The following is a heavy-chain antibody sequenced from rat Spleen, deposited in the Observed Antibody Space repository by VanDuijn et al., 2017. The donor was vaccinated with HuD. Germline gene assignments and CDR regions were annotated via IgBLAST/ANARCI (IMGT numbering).Heavy chain of an antibody. J-gene: IGHJ4*01. CDR3: TTDRPGALMEA. V-gene: IGHV5-58*01. Sequence: EVQLVETGGGLVQPGRSLKLSCVASGFTFSSHWMYWIRQAPGKGLEWISSINTDGGSTYYPDSVKGRFSISRDNAENTVYLQMNSLRSEDTATYYCTTDRPGALMEAWGQGASVTVSS. CDR2: INTDGGST. D-gene: IGHD1-6*01. CDR1: GFTFSSHW.